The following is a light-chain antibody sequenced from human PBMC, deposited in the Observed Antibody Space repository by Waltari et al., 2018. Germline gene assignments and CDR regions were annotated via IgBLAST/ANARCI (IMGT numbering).Light chain of an antibody. J-gene: IGLJ3*02. CDR3: QSYDTNNRV. Sequence: NFMLTQPHSVSGSPVETVTISCTRSSGCIDSKYVQWYQQRPGSAPTTLIYEDKQRPFGVPDRFSGSIDSSSNSASLTISGLKTEDEAEYYCQSYDTNNRVFGGGTMLTVL. V-gene: IGLV6-57*04. CDR2: EDK. CDR1: SGCIDSKY.